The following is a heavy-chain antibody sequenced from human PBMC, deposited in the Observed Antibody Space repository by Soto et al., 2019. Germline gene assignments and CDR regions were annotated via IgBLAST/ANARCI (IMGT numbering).Heavy chain of an antibody. CDR3: AHLAAAGNHDY. J-gene: IGHJ4*02. CDR1: GFTVSSNY. D-gene: IGHD6-13*01. CDR2: ISSSGSTI. V-gene: IGHV3-11*01. Sequence: PGGSLRLSCAASGFTVSSNYMSWVRQAPGKGLEWVSYISSSGSTIYYADSVKSRLTITKDTSKNQVVLTMTNMDPVDTATYYCAHLAAAGNHDYWGQGTLVTVSS.